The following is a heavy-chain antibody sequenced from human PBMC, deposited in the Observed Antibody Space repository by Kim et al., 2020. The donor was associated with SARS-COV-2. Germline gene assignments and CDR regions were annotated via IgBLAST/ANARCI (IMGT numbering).Heavy chain of an antibody. CDR2: IKQDGSEK. Sequence: GGSLRLSCAASGFTFSSYWMSWVRQAPGKGLEWVANIKQDGSEKYYVDSVKGRFTISRDNAKNSLYLQMNSLRAEDTAVYYCARDMSSSWFGEPSLYYYYYGMDVWGQGTTVTVSS. J-gene: IGHJ6*02. CDR3: ARDMSSSWFGEPSLYYYYYGMDV. V-gene: IGHV3-7*01. D-gene: IGHD3-10*01. CDR1: GFTFSSYW.